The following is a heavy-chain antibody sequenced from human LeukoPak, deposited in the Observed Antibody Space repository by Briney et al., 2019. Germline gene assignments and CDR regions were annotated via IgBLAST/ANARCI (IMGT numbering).Heavy chain of an antibody. D-gene: IGHD3-22*01. CDR1: GDSVSSNSVT. V-gene: IGHV6-1*01. CDR2: TYYRSTWYN. Sequence: SQTLSLACAISGDSVSSNSVTWNWIRQSPSRGLEWLGRTYYRSTWYNDYAVSVRGRITVNPDTSKNQFSLHLNSVTPEDTAVYYCARDLDSSGYPSFDPWGQGTLVTVSS. CDR3: ARDLDSSGYPSFDP. J-gene: IGHJ5*02.